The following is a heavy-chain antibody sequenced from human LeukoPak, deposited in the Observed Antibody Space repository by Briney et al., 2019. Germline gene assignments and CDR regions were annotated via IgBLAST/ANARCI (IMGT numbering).Heavy chain of an antibody. CDR2: INHSGST. V-gene: IGHV4-34*01. D-gene: IGHD3-10*01. Sequence: SETLSLTCAVYGGSFCGYYWSWIRQPPGKGLEWIGEINHSGSTNYNPSLKSRVTISVDTSKNQFSLKLSSVTAADTAVYYCARVRRGMVGYWGQGTLVTVSS. J-gene: IGHJ4*02. CDR1: GGSFCGYY. CDR3: ARVRRGMVGY.